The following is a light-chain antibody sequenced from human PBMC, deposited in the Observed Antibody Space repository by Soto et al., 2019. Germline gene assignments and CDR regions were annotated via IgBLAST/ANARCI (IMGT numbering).Light chain of an antibody. J-gene: IGKJ1*01. CDR3: QQYGRSPT. CDR1: QSVSSNY. CDR2: DVS. V-gene: IGKV3-20*01. Sequence: EIVLTQSPGTLSLSPGERATLSCRSSQSVSSNYLAWYQKKPEQAPRLVIYDVSGRATGIPDRFSGSGSGTDFTLTISRLEPEDFAVYYCQQYGRSPTFGQGTKVEIK.